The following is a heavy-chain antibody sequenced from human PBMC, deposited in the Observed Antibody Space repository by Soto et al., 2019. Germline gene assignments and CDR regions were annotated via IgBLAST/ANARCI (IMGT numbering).Heavy chain of an antibody. Sequence: SETLSLTCAVYGGSFSGYYWSWIRQPPGKGLEWIGEINHSGSTNYNPSLKSRVTISVDTSKNQFSLKLSSVTAADTAVYYCARGHRWLRLDFDYWGQGTLVTVSS. J-gene: IGHJ4*02. CDR1: GGSFSGYY. CDR2: INHSGST. CDR3: ARGHRWLRLDFDY. V-gene: IGHV4-34*01. D-gene: IGHD5-12*01.